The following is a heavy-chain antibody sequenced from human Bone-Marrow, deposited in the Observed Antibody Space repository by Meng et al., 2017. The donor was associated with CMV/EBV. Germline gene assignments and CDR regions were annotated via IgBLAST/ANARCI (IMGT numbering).Heavy chain of an antibody. CDR1: GFTFSSYE. D-gene: IGHD1-1*01. CDR3: ARAGGTKAFGEFDY. Sequence: GESLKISCAASGFTFSSYEMNWVRQAPGKGLEWVSYISSSGSTIYYADSVKGRFTISRDNAKNSLYLQMNSLRAEDTAVYYCARAGGTKAFGEFDYWGQGTLVTFSS. V-gene: IGHV3-48*03. J-gene: IGHJ4*02. CDR2: ISSSGSTI.